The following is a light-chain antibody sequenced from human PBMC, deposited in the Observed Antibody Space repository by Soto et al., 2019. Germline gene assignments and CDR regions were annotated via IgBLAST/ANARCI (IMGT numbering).Light chain of an antibody. CDR2: KAS. Sequence: DIPMTKSPSTLSASVGDRVTITCRASQSISSWLAWYQQKPGKAPKLLIYKASSLDSGVQSRFSGSGSGTEFTLTISSLQPDDFATYYCQHYNSYPETFGQGTKVDIK. J-gene: IGKJ1*01. V-gene: IGKV1-5*03. CDR1: QSISSW. CDR3: QHYNSYPET.